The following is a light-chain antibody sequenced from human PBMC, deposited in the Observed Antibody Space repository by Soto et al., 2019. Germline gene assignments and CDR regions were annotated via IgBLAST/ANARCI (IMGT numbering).Light chain of an antibody. CDR2: GAS. CDR3: QQYNNWPRT. CDR1: QRVNIN. Sequence: EVAMAQTAVTLSVSPWERATLSCRASQRVNINLAWYQQKPGQAPRLLIYGASTRATGIPARFSGSGSGTEFTLTISSLQSADFGGYYCQQYNNWPRTFGQETKVDIK. J-gene: IGKJ1*01. V-gene: IGKV3-15*01.